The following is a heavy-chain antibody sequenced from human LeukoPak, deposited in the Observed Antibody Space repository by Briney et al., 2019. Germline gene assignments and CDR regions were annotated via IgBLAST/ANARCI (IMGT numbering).Heavy chain of an antibody. Sequence: SETLSLTCTVSGYSISSGYYWGWIRQPPGKGLEWIGSIYHSGSTYYNPSLKSRVSISVDTSKNQFSLRLSSVTAADTAVYYCASKLASGSYFTFWGQGTLVTVSS. CDR1: GYSISSGYY. D-gene: IGHD1-26*01. CDR2: IYHSGST. CDR3: ASKLASGSYFTF. V-gene: IGHV4-38-2*02. J-gene: IGHJ4*02.